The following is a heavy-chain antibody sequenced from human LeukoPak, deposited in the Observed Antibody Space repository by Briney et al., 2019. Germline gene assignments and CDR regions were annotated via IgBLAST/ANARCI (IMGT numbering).Heavy chain of an antibody. Sequence: PGGSLRLSCAASGFTFSSYSMNWVRQAPGKGLEWVSSISSSSSYIYYADSVKGRFTISRDNAKNSLYLQMNSLRAEDTAVYYCARSDVGSLGYCSGGSCPAGYWGQGTLVTVSS. CDR3: ARSDVGSLGYCSGGSCPAGY. CDR1: GFTFSSYS. J-gene: IGHJ4*02. D-gene: IGHD2-15*01. CDR2: ISSSSSYI. V-gene: IGHV3-21*01.